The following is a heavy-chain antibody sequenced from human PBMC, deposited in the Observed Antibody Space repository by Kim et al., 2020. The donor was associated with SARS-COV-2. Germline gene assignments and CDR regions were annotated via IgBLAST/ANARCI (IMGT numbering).Heavy chain of an antibody. Sequence: ASVKVSCKASGYTFTSYAMNWVRQAPGQGLEWMGWINTNTGNPTYAQGFTGRFVFSLDTSVSTAYLQISSLKAEDTAVYYCATYGGFGELYPIGNWFDPWGQGTLVTVSS. CDR2: INTNTGNP. D-gene: IGHD3-10*01. CDR1: GYTFTSYA. CDR3: ATYGGFGELYPIGNWFDP. V-gene: IGHV7-4-1*02. J-gene: IGHJ5*02.